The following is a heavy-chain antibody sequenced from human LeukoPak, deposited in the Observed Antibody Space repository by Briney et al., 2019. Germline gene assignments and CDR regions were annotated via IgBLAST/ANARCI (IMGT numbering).Heavy chain of an antibody. D-gene: IGHD3-10*01. V-gene: IGHV4-4*07. CDR2: IYTSGST. J-gene: IGHJ6*02. Sequence: SETLSLTCTVSGGPISSYYWSWIRQPAGKGLEWIGRIYTSGSTNYNPSLKSRVTMSVDTSKNQFSLKLSSVTAADTAVYYCAREEGSGSLYYYYGMDVWGQGTTVTVSS. CDR1: GGPISSYY. CDR3: AREEGSGSLYYYYGMDV.